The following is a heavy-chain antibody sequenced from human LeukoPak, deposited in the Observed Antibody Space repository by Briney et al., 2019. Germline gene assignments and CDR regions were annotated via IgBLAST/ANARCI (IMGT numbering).Heavy chain of an antibody. V-gene: IGHV4-4*07. CDR2: IYISGRT. D-gene: IGHD3-10*01. Sequence: SETLSLTCTVSGGSISSYYWSWIRQPAGKGLEWIGRIYISGRTNYNPSLKSRVTMSVDTSKNQFSLQLTSVTAADSAVYYCARDRDPFDIWGQGTMVTVSS. CDR3: ARDRDPFDI. CDR1: GGSISSYY. J-gene: IGHJ3*02.